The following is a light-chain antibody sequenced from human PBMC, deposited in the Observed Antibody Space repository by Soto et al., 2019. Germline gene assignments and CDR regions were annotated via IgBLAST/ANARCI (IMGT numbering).Light chain of an antibody. CDR3: NSYTSYSARV. Sequence: QSALTQPASVSGSPGQSITMSCTGTSSDVGGHKFVSWYQHHPGKAPKLLIYEVNNRPSGVSDRFSGSKSGNTASLTISGLQAEDEADYYCNSYTSYSARVFGGGTMVTVL. CDR1: SSDVGGHKF. J-gene: IGLJ2*01. V-gene: IGLV2-14*01. CDR2: EVN.